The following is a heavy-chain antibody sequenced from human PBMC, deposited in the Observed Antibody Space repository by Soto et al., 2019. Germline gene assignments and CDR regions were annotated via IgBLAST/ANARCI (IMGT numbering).Heavy chain of an antibody. Sequence: GASVKVSCKASGYTFTSYDINWVRQATGQGLEWMGWMNPNSGNTGYAQKFQGRVTMTRNTSISTAYMELSSLRSEDTAVYYCARSPLIRITIFGVVIRPWFDPWGQGTLVTVSS. CDR2: MNPNSGNT. CDR1: GYTFTSYD. J-gene: IGHJ5*02. D-gene: IGHD3-3*01. V-gene: IGHV1-8*01. CDR3: ARSPLIRITIFGVVIRPWFDP.